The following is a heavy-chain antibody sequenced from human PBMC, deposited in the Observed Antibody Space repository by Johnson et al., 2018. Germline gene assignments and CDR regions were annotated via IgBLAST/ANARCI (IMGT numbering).Heavy chain of an antibody. CDR1: GFTVSSNY. V-gene: IGHV3-23*04. CDR3: AKEYRITVAATVGFYY. D-gene: IGHD6-19*01. Sequence: VQLVESGGGLIQPGGSLRLSCAASGFTVSSNYMSWVRQAPGKGLEWVSAISGSGGNTYYADSVKGRFTISRDNSKNTLYLQMNSLRAEDTAIYYCAKEYRITVAATVGFYYWGQGTLVTVSS. J-gene: IGHJ4*02. CDR2: ISGSGGNT.